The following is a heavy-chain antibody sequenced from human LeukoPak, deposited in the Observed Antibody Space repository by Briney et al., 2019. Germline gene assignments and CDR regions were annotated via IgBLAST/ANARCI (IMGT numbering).Heavy chain of an antibody. CDR1: GGSISSGGYY. CDR3: ARDRLGYYDILTGHSYYYGMDV. D-gene: IGHD3-9*01. V-gene: IGHV4-61*08. CDR2: IYHSGST. Sequence: SETLSLTCTVSGGSISSGGYYWSWIRQPPGKGLEWIGYIYHSGSTNYNPSLKSRVTISVDTSKNQFSLKLSSVTAADTAVYYCARDRLGYYDILTGHSYYYGMDVWGQGTTVTVSS. J-gene: IGHJ6*02.